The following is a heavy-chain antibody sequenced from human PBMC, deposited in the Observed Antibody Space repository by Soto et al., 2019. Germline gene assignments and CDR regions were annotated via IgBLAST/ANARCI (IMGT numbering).Heavy chain of an antibody. J-gene: IGHJ4*02. CDR3: AREGGVVYVVVITVILDY. V-gene: IGHV3-7*05. D-gene: IGHD3-22*01. Sequence: EVQLVESGGGLVQPGGSLRRSCAASGFTFSSYWMSWVRQAPGKGLEWVANIKQDGSEKYYVDSVKGRFTISRDNAKKSLYLQMNSLRVEDTAVYYCAREGGVVYVVVITVILDYWGQGTLVTVSS. CDR2: IKQDGSEK. CDR1: GFTFSSYW.